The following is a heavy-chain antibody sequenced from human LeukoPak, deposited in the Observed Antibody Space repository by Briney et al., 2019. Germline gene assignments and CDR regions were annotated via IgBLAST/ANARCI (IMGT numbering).Heavy chain of an antibody. CDR2: INHSGST. J-gene: IGHJ4*02. V-gene: IGHV4-34*01. CDR1: GGSFSGYY. Sequence: SETLSLTCAVYGGSFSGYYWNWIRQPPGKGLEWIGEINHSGSTNYNPSLKSRVTISVDTSKNQFSLKLSSVTAADTAVYYCASRPRGSLVDYWGQGTLVTVSS. D-gene: IGHD1-26*01. CDR3: ASRPRGSLVDY.